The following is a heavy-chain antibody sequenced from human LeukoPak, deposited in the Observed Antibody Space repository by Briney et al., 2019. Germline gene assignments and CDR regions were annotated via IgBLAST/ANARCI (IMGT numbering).Heavy chain of an antibody. D-gene: IGHD1-14*01. CDR3: ARYGNLKVLDV. J-gene: IGHJ3*01. Sequence: GRSLRVSCAASGFTFSSHGMHWVRQAPGKGLEWVAVIWYDGSEKYYAESVKGRFTISRDNSKNMLYLQIYSLRTEDTALYYCARYGNLKVLDVWGQGTMVTVPS. V-gene: IGHV3-33*01. CDR1: GFTFSSHG. CDR2: IWYDGSEK.